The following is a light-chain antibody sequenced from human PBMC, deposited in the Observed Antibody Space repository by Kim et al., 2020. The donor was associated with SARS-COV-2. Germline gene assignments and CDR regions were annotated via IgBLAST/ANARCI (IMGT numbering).Light chain of an antibody. Sequence: QSVLTQPPSVSGAPGQTVTISCTGNSSNIGAGYDVHWYQHLPGTAPKLLIYGNNNRPSGVPDRFSGSKSGTSASLAITGLQSEDEADFYCQSYDSSLSAYVFGGGTKLTVL. CDR3: QSYDSSLSAYV. V-gene: IGLV1-40*01. CDR1: SSNIGAGYD. J-gene: IGLJ3*02. CDR2: GNN.